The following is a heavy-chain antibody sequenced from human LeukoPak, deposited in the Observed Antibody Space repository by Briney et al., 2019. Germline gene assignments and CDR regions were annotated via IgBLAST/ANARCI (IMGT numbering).Heavy chain of an antibody. CDR3: ARDSGWYGGEAFDI. V-gene: IGHV3-11*06. CDR2: ISSSSSYI. CDR1: GFTFSDYY. D-gene: IGHD6-19*01. Sequence: GGSLRLSCAASGFTFSDYYMSWIRQAPGKGLEWVSSISSSSSYIYYADSVKGRFTISRDNAKNSLYLQMNSLRAEDTAVYYCARDSGWYGGEAFDIWGQGTMVTVSS. J-gene: IGHJ3*02.